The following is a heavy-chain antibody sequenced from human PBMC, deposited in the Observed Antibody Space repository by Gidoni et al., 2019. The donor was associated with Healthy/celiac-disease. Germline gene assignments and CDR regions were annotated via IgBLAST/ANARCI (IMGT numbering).Heavy chain of an antibody. J-gene: IGHJ6*02. V-gene: IGHV3-7*01. CDR3: ARDRTEYQLLYAYYYYGMDV. D-gene: IGHD2-2*02. CDR1: GFTFSSYW. Sequence: EVQLVESGGGLVQPGGSLRLSCAASGFTFSSYWMIWVRQAPGKGLEWVANIKQDGSEKYYVDSVKGRFTISRDNAKNSLYLQMNSLRAEDTAVYYCARDRTEYQLLYAYYYYGMDVWGQGTTVTVSS. CDR2: IKQDGSEK.